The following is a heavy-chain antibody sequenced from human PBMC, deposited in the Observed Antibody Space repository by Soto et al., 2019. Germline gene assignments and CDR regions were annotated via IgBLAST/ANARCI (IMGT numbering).Heavy chain of an antibody. CDR1: GFTVSSNY. D-gene: IGHD6-13*01. Sequence: EVQLVESGGGLVQPGGSLRLSCAASGFTVSSNYMSWVRQAPGKGLEWVSVIYSGGSTYYADSVKGRFTIARHNSKNTLYLQMNSLRAEDTAVYYCARGVIAAAGMVAAFDIWGQGTMVTVSS. CDR2: IYSGGST. J-gene: IGHJ3*02. V-gene: IGHV3-53*04. CDR3: ARGVIAAAGMVAAFDI.